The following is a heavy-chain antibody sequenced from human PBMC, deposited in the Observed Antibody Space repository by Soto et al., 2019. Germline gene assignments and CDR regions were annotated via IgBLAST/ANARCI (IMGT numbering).Heavy chain of an antibody. CDR1: GFTFSSYW. Sequence: GGSLRLSCAASGFTFSSYWMSWVRQAPGKGLEWVANIKQDGSEKYYVDSVKGRFTISRDNAKNSLYLQMNSLRAEDTAVYYCARVDYDFWSGYYRLYFDYWGQGTLVTVSS. J-gene: IGHJ4*02. CDR2: IKQDGSEK. V-gene: IGHV3-7*05. CDR3: ARVDYDFWSGYYRLYFDY. D-gene: IGHD3-3*01.